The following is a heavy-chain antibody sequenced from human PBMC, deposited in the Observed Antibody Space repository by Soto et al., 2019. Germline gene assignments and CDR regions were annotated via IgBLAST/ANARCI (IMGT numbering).Heavy chain of an antibody. D-gene: IGHD6-19*01. J-gene: IGHJ4*02. CDR1: GGSVSSGSYY. CDR3: ASYSGGWYDVSY. Sequence: QVKLQESGPGLVRPSETLSLTCPVFGGSVSSGSYYWGWIRQPPGKGLEWIGYIYYSGSTNYNPSLQSRVTISVDTSKNQFSLKLSSVTAADTAVYYCASYSGGWYDVSYWGQGTLVTVSS. CDR2: IYYSGST. V-gene: IGHV4-61*01.